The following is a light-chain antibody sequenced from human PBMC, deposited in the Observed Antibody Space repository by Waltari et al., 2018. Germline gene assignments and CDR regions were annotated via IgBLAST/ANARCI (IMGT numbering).Light chain of an antibody. J-gene: IGLJ2*01. CDR3: CSYAGSGTLDVV. V-gene: IGLV2-23*02. CDR2: EVT. CDR1: SSDFGSYYL. Sequence: QSALTQPASVSGSPGQSITISCTGASSDFGSYYLVSWYQQPPGKAPKVMIYEVTKRPSGVSDRFSGSRYGNTASLTISGLQPEDEADYYCCSYAGSGTLDVVFGGGTKLTVL.